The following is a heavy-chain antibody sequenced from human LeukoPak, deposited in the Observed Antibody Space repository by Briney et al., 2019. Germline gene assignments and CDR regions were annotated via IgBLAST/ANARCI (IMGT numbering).Heavy chain of an antibody. J-gene: IGHJ2*01. Sequence: GGSLRLSCAASGFTFSTYTMNWVRQAPGKGLEWVSSISSRSTHIYYADSVKGRFTISRDSAKNSLYLQMNSLRAEDTAMYYCVRAPPYCGGDCSDWYFDLWGRGTLVTVSS. CDR3: VRAPPYCGGDCSDWYFDL. CDR1: GFTFSTYT. D-gene: IGHD2-21*02. V-gene: IGHV3-21*01. CDR2: ISSRSTHI.